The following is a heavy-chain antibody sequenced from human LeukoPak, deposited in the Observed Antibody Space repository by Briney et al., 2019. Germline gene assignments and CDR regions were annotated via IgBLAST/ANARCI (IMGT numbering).Heavy chain of an antibody. V-gene: IGHV1-69*13. Sequence: ASVKVSCKASGGTFSSYAISWVRQAPGQGLEWMGGIIPIFGTANYAQKSQGRVTITADESTSTAYMELSSLRSEDTAVYYCARGQRSVDAFDIWGQGTMVTVSS. D-gene: IGHD5-12*01. J-gene: IGHJ3*02. CDR1: GGTFSSYA. CDR3: ARGQRSVDAFDI. CDR2: IIPIFGTA.